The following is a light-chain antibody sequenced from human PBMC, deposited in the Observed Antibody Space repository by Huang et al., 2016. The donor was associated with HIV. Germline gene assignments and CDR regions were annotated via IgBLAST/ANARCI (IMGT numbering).Light chain of an antibody. V-gene: IGKV4-1*01. CDR2: WAS. Sequence: DIVMTQSPDSLPVSLGERATINCKSSQSILYSSNDKNFLAWYQLKPGQPTRLLIYWASTRESGVPDRFSGSGSGTDFALTITSLQAEDVAVYYCQQYYDTPYTFGQGTKLEI. J-gene: IGKJ2*01. CDR3: QQYYDTPYT. CDR1: QSILYSSNDKNF.